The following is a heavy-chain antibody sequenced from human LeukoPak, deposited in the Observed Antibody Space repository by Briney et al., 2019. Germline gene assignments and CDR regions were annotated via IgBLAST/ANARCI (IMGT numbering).Heavy chain of an antibody. CDR1: GGSFSGYY. V-gene: IGHV4-34*01. D-gene: IGHD3-10*01. Sequence: PSETLSLTCAVYGGSFSGYYWSWIRQPPGKGLEWIGEINHSGSTNYNPSLKSRVTISVDTSKNQFSLKLSSVTAADTAVYYCVRAPSGSYYKDAFDIWGQGTMVTVSS. CDR3: VRAPSGSYYKDAFDI. J-gene: IGHJ3*02. CDR2: INHSGST.